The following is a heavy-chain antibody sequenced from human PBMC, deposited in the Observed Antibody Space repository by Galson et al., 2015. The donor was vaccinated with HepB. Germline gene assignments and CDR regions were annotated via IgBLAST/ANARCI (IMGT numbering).Heavy chain of an antibody. CDR2: IIPLLGKT. CDR1: GGTFGSYT. Sequence: SVKVSCKASGGTFGSYTISWVRQAPGQGLEWMGRIIPLLGKTSYAQKFQGRVTITADKSTSTAYMELSSLTSEDTAVYYCARGIAAAGRSKDYWGQGTLVTVSS. CDR3: ARGIAAAGRSKDY. J-gene: IGHJ4*02. D-gene: IGHD6-13*01. V-gene: IGHV1-69*08.